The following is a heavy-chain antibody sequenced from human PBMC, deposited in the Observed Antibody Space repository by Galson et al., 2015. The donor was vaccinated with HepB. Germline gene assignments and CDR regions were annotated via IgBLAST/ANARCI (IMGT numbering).Heavy chain of an antibody. D-gene: IGHD3-22*01. V-gene: IGHV5-10-1*01. CDR3: ATGTVVINGAGY. Sequence: QSGAEVKKPGESLRISCKGSGYSFTSYWISWVRQMPGKGLEWMGRIDPSDSYTNYSPSFQGHVTISADKSISTAYLQWGSLKASDTAMYYCATGTVVINGAGYWGQGTLVTVSS. J-gene: IGHJ4*02. CDR2: IDPSDSYT. CDR1: GYSFTSYW.